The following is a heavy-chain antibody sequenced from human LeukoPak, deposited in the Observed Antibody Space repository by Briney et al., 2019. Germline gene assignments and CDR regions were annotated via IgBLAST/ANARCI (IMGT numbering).Heavy chain of an antibody. J-gene: IGHJ4*02. CDR3: ARRPVATKPFDY. CDR1: GGSISSGGYY. D-gene: IGHD5-12*01. CDR2: IHYSGST. Sequence: PSETLSLTCTVSGGSISSGGYYWSWIRQHPGKGLEWIGYIHYSGSTYYNPSLKSRVTISVDTSKNQFSLKLSSVTAADTAVYYCARRPVATKPFDYWGQGTLVTVSS. V-gene: IGHV4-31*03.